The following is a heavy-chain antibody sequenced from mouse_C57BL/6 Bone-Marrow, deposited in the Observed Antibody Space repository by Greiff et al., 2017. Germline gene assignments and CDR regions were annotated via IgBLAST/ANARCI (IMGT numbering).Heavy chain of an antibody. D-gene: IGHD1-1*01. CDR1: GYTFTSYW. J-gene: IGHJ1*03. CDR2: IHPNSGST. Sequence: QVQLKQPGAELVKPGASVKLSCKASGYTFTSYWMHWVKQRPGQGLEWIGMIHPNSGSTNYNQQFKSKATLTVDKSSSTAYMPLSSLTSEASAVXYCAPITTEEGTGHCYFDDWGKGTTLTVSS. CDR3: APITTEEGTGHCYFDD. V-gene: IGHV1-64*01.